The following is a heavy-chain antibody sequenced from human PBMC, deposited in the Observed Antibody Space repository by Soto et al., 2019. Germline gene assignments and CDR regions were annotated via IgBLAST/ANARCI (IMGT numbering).Heavy chain of an antibody. CDR3: ARAYSSSWFYYYGMDV. J-gene: IGHJ6*02. D-gene: IGHD6-13*01. V-gene: IGHV1-18*04. Sequence: ASVKVSCKASGYTFTSYGISWVRQAPGQGLEWMGWISAYNGNTNYAQKLQGRVTMTTDTSTSTAYMELSSLRSEDTAVYYCARAYSSSWFYYYGMDVWGQGTTVTVSS. CDR2: ISAYNGNT. CDR1: GYTFTSYG.